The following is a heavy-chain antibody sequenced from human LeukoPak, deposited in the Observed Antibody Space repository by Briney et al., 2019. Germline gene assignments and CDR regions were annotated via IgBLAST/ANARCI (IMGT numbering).Heavy chain of an antibody. V-gene: IGHV1-18*01. Sequence: ASVKVSCKASGYTFTSYGISWVRQAPGQGLEWMGWISAYNGNTDYAQKLQGRVTMTTDTSTSTAYMELRSLRSDDTAVYYCARDGWVVVVPAFSAFDIWGQGTMVTVSS. CDR1: GYTFTSYG. D-gene: IGHD2-2*01. CDR3: ARDGWVVVVPAFSAFDI. J-gene: IGHJ3*02. CDR2: ISAYNGNT.